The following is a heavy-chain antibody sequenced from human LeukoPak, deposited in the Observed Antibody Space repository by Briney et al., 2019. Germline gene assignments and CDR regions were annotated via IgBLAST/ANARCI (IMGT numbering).Heavy chain of an antibody. J-gene: IGHJ3*02. CDR2: ISAYNGNT. V-gene: IGHV1-18*01. CDR1: GYTFTSYG. CDR3: ARDRDGEDYYGSGSYYNVPLPPDDAFDI. Sequence: GASVKVSCKASGYTFTSYGISWVRQAPGQGLEWMGWISAYNGNTNYAQKLQGRVTMTTDTSTSTAYMELRSLRSDDTAVYYCARDRDGEDYYGSGSYYNVPLPPDDAFDIWGQGTMVTVSS. D-gene: IGHD3-10*01.